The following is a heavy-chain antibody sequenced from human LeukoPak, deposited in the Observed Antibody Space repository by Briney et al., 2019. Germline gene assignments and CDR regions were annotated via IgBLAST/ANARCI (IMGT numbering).Heavy chain of an antibody. V-gene: IGHV3-30-3*01. CDR3: ATAQVYSSSWDDY. Sequence: GGSLRLSCAASGFTFSSYAMHWVRPAPGKGRGWVAVISYDGSNKYYADSVKGRFTISRDNSKNTLYLQMNTLRAEDTAVYYCATAQVYSSSWDDYWGQGTLVTVSS. J-gene: IGHJ4*02. CDR2: ISYDGSNK. CDR1: GFTFSSYA. D-gene: IGHD6-13*01.